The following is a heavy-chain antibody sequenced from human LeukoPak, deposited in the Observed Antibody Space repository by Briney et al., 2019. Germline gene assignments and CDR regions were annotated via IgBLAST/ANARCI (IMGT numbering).Heavy chain of an antibody. V-gene: IGHV3-20*01. J-gene: IGHJ4*02. CDR3: ARGYDSSGYLFDY. D-gene: IGHD3-22*01. CDR1: GFTFSSYA. Sequence: GGSLRLSCAASGFTFSSYAMSWVRQAPGKGLEWVSGINWNGGSTGYADSVKGRFTISRDNAKSSLYLQMNSLRAEDTALYHCARGYDSSGYLFDYWGQGTLVTVSS. CDR2: INWNGGST.